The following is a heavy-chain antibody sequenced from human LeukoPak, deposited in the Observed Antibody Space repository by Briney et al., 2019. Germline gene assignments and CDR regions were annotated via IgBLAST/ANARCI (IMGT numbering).Heavy chain of an antibody. D-gene: IGHD2-2*02. J-gene: IGHJ4*02. CDR3: ASGYCSSTSCYKTSDY. CDR1: GFTFSSYS. Sequence: PGGSLRLSCAASGFTFSSYSMNWVRQAPGKGLEWVSSISSSSSYIYYADSVKGRFTISRDNAKNSLYLQMNSLRAEGTAVYYCASGYCSSTSCYKTSDYWGQGTLVTVSS. V-gene: IGHV3-21*01. CDR2: ISSSSSYI.